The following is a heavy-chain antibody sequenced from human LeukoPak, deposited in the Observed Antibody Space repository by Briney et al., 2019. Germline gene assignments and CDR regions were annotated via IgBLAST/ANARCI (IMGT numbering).Heavy chain of an antibody. Sequence: SETLSLTCAVYGGSFSGYYWSWIRQPPGKGLEWIGEINHSGGTNYNPSLKSRVTISVDTSKNQFSLKLSSVTAADTAVYYCARYGDYSIDYWGQGTLVTVSS. V-gene: IGHV4-34*01. CDR3: ARYGDYSIDY. CDR2: INHSGGT. J-gene: IGHJ4*02. D-gene: IGHD4-17*01. CDR1: GGSFSGYY.